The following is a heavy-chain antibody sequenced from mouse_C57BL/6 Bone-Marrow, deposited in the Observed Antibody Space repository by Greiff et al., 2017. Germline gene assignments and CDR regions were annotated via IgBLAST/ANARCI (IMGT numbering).Heavy chain of an antibody. CDR1: GYSITSGYY. D-gene: IGHD2-4*01. J-gene: IGHJ1*03. CDR2: ISYDGSN. CDR3: ARSDYDGYFDV. V-gene: IGHV3-6*01. Sequence: EVKLMESGPGLVKPSQSLSLTCSVTGYSITSGYYWNWIRQFPGNKLEWMGYISYDGSNNYNPSLKNRISITRDTSKNQFFLKLNSVTTEGTATYYCARSDYDGYFDVWGTGTTVTVSS.